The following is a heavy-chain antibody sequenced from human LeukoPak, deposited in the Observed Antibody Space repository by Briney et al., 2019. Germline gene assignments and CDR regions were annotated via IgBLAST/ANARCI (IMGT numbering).Heavy chain of an antibody. D-gene: IGHD5-12*01. J-gene: IGHJ4*02. V-gene: IGHV3-21*01. CDR1: GFTFSSYN. Sequence: GESLRLSCAASGFTFSSYNMNWVRQAPGKGLEWVSSISSSSSYIYYADSVRGRFTISRDNAKNSLYLQMSSLRAEDTAVYYCARGPSGYHNTGGQGTLVTVSS. CDR2: ISSSSSYI. CDR3: ARGPSGYHNT.